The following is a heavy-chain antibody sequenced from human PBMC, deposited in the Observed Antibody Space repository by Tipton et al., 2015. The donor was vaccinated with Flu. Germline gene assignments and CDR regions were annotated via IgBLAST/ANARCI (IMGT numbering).Heavy chain of an antibody. CDR1: GEALGSNYY. CDR3: ARRDFSNYVSEPKNWFDF. V-gene: IGHV4-38-2*01. J-gene: IGHJ5*01. Sequence: GEALGSNYYWGWIRQPPGKGLEWIGNICPGSPYYNPSLKSRVTISIARSKNQFSLRLTSVTAADTAVYFCARRDFSNYVSEPKNWFDFWGQGTLVTVSS. D-gene: IGHD4-11*01. CDR2: ICPGSP.